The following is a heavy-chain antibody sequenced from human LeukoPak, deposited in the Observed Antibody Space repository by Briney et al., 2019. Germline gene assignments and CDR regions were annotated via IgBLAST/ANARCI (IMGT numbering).Heavy chain of an antibody. CDR3: ARDVSSSWYCDY. D-gene: IGHD6-13*01. CDR1: GFTFSSYA. V-gene: IGHV3-30*04. Sequence: GGCLRLSCAASGFTFSSYAMHWVRQAPGKGLEWVAVISYDGSNKYYADSVKGRFTISRDNSKNTLYLQMNSLRAEDTAVYYCARDVSSSWYCDYWGQGTLVTVSS. J-gene: IGHJ4*02. CDR2: ISYDGSNK.